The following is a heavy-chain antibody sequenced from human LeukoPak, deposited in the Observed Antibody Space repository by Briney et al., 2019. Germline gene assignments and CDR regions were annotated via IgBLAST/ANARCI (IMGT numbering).Heavy chain of an antibody. Sequence: GGSLRLSCAASGFTFDDYAMHWVRQAPGKGLEWLSGISWNSGSIGYADSVKGRFTISRDNAKNSLYLQMNSLRAEDTALYYCAKDNHRFGALFDYWGQGTLVTVSA. J-gene: IGHJ4*02. CDR3: AKDNHRFGALFDY. CDR1: GFTFDDYA. CDR2: ISWNSGSI. V-gene: IGHV3-9*01. D-gene: IGHD3-10*01.